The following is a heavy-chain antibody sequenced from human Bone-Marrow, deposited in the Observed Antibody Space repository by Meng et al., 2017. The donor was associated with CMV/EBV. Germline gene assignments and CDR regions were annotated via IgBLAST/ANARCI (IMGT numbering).Heavy chain of an antibody. CDR1: GDSISNYY. J-gene: IGHJ4*02. CDR3: ARGVVVVAVRN. Sequence: SETLSLTCTVSGDSISNYYWSWIRQPPGKGLEWIGYIYYNGNTNYNPSLKSRVTMSEDTSKNQFSLKLSSVTAADTAVYYCARGVVVVAVRNWGQGTLVTVSS. V-gene: IGHV4-59*01. D-gene: IGHD2-15*01. CDR2: IYYNGNT.